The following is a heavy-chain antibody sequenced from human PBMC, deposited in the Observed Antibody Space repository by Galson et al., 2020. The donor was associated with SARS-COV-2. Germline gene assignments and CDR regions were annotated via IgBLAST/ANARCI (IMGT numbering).Heavy chain of an antibody. CDR3: ASQTIFGVVAYFQH. Sequence: SETLSLTCTVSGGSINNYFWSWIRQPPGKGLEWIGYITYSGRTNYNPSLKSRVTISVDTSQNPFSLSLNSVTAADTAVYYCASQTIFGVVAYFQHWGQGTQVIVSS. CDR1: GGSINNYF. V-gene: IGHV4-59*01. J-gene: IGHJ1*01. D-gene: IGHD3-3*01. CDR2: ITYSGRT.